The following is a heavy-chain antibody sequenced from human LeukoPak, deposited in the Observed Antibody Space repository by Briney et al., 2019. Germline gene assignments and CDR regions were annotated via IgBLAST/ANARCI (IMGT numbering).Heavy chain of an antibody. CDR3: ARGSQYYDFWSGPMGWYFDL. Sequence: SVKVSCKASGGTFSSYAISWVRQAPGQGLEWMGGIIPIFGTANYAQKFQGRVTITADESTSTAYVELSSLRSEDTAVYYCARGSQYYDFWSGPMGWYFDLWGRGTLVTVSS. D-gene: IGHD3-3*01. V-gene: IGHV1-69*01. J-gene: IGHJ2*01. CDR2: IIPIFGTA. CDR1: GGTFSSYA.